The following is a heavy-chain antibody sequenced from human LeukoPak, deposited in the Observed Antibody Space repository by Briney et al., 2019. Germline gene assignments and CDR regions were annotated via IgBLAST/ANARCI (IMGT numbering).Heavy chain of an antibody. Sequence: GESLKISCHGSGYXFTTYWIAWVRQMPGKGLEWMGIIYPGDSDTRYSPSFQGQVTISADKSISTAYLHWSSLKASDTAMYYCARVVADGSTYYFDYWGQGTLVTVSS. CDR1: GYXFTTYW. CDR2: IYPGDSDT. V-gene: IGHV5-51*01. CDR3: ARVVADGSTYYFDY. J-gene: IGHJ4*02. D-gene: IGHD5-24*01.